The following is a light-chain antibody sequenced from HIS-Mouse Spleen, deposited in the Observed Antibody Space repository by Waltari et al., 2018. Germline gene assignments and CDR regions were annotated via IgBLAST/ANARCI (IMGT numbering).Light chain of an antibody. Sequence: QSALTQPRSVSGSPGQSVTIPCTGTSSDVGGYNYVSWYQQTPGKAPKLMISVVSKRPSGVPDRFSGSKSGNTASLTISGLQAEDEADYYCCSYAGSYTLVFGGGTKLTVL. V-gene: IGLV2-11*01. J-gene: IGLJ2*01. CDR3: CSYAGSYTLV. CDR2: VVS. CDR1: SSDVGGYNY.